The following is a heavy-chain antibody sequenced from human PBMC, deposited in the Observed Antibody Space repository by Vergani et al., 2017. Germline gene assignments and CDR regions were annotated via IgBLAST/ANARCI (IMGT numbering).Heavy chain of an antibody. D-gene: IGHD6-19*01. CDR1: GFTFSSYG. V-gene: IGHV3-33*01. Sequence: QVQLVESGGGVVQPGRSLRLSCAASGFTFSSYGMHWVRQAPGKGLEWVAVIWYDGSNKYYADSVKGRFTISRDNSKNTLYLQMNSLRAEDTAVYYCARGIAVAGTGGYYYMDVWGKGTTVTVSS. J-gene: IGHJ6*03. CDR3: ARGIAVAGTGGYYYMDV. CDR2: IWYDGSNK.